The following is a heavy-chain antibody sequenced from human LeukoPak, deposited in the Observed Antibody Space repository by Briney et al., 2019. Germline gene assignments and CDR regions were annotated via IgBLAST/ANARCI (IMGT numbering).Heavy chain of an antibody. CDR1: GFTFSNYD. D-gene: IGHD2-2*01. CDR3: AKSVDIVVVPAATLGFDY. J-gene: IGHJ4*02. Sequence: GGSLRLSCAASGFTFSNYDMNWVRQAPGKGLEWLSYINNSSGTIYYADSVKGRFTISRDNAKNSLYLQMNSLRAEDTAVYYCAKSVDIVVVPAATLGFDYWGQGTLVTVSS. V-gene: IGHV3-48*04. CDR2: INNSSGTI.